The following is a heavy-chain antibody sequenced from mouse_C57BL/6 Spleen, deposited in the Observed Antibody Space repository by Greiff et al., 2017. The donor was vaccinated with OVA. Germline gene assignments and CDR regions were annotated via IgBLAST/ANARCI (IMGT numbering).Heavy chain of an antibody. CDR3: ARYGNYYDYDLGYFDV. V-gene: IGHV1-54*01. Sequence: VHLVESGAKLVRPGTSVKVSCKASGYAFTNYLIEWVKQRPGQGLEWIGVINPGSGGTNYNEKFKGKATLTADKSSSTAYMQLSSLTSEDSAVYFCARYGNYYDYDLGYFDVWGTGTTVTVSS. CDR2: INPGSGGT. CDR1: GYAFTNYL. D-gene: IGHD2-4*01. J-gene: IGHJ1*03.